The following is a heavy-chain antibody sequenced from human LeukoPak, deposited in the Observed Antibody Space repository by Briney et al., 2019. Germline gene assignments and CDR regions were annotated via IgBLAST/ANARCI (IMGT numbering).Heavy chain of an antibody. V-gene: IGHV3-53*01. CDR1: GFTVSSNY. CDR3: ASSDRSGYSGWWFDY. Sequence: GGSLRLSCAASGFTVSSNYMSWVRQAPGKGLEWVSVIYSGGSTYYADSVKGRFTISRDNSKNTLYLQMNSLRAEDTAVYYCASSDRSGYSGWWFDYWGQGTLVTVSS. D-gene: IGHD6-19*01. CDR2: IYSGGST. J-gene: IGHJ4*02.